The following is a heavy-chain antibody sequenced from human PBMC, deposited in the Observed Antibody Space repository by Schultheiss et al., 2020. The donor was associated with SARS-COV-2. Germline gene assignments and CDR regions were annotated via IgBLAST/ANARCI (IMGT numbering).Heavy chain of an antibody. J-gene: IGHJ4*02. D-gene: IGHD2-8*01. CDR3: ARGLRTSKRILMVYAFDY. V-gene: IGHV4-39*07. Sequence: SGPTLVKPTETLTLTCTVSGFSLSNARMGVSWIRQPPGKALEWIGSIYHSGSTYYNPSLKSRVTISVDTSKNQFSLKLSSVTAADTAVYYCARGLRTSKRILMVYAFDYWGQGTLVTVSS. CDR1: GFSLSNARMG. CDR2: IYHSGST.